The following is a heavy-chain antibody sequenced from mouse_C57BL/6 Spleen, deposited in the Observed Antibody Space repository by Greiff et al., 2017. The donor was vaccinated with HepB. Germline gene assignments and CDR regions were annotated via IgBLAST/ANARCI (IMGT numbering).Heavy chain of an antibody. CDR2: IRNKANGYTT. V-gene: IGHV7-3*01. Sequence: EVMLVESGGGLVQPGGSLSLSCAASGFTFTDYYMSWVRQPPGTALEWLGFIRNKANGYTTEYSASVKGRFTISRDNSQSILYLQMNALRAEDSATYYCARYGFYAMDYWGQGTSVTVSS. CDR1: GFTFTDYY. J-gene: IGHJ4*01. CDR3: ARYGFYAMDY.